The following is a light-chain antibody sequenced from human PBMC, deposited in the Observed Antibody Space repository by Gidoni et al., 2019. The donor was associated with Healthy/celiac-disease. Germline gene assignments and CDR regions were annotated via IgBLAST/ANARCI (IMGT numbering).Light chain of an antibody. Sequence: DIQMTQSPSSLSASVGDRVTITCQASQDISNYLNCYQKKPGKAHKLLIYDASILETGVPSRFSVSGSGTDFTFTISSLHPVAPYYCQQYDNLLLPFGPGTKVDIK. V-gene: IGKV1-33*01. J-gene: IGKJ3*01. CDR1: QDISNY. CDR3: QQYDNLLLP. CDR2: DAS.